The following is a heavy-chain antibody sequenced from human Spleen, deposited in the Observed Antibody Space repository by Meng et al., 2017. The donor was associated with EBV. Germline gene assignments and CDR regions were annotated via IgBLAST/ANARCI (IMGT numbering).Heavy chain of an antibody. V-gene: IGHV3-33*01. J-gene: IGHJ4*02. CDR1: GFPFNNYA. D-gene: IGHD5-18*01. CDR3: AQSGGYIYGSVGNYFDS. Sequence: QVQLVESGGGVVQPGRSLRLSCDASGFPFNNYAMHWVRQAPGKGLEWLAVIWYDGSNKYYADSVGGRFTISRDNSKNTLYLQMNSLRPEDTAIYYCAQSGGYIYGSVGNYFDSWGQGALVTVS. CDR2: IWYDGSNK.